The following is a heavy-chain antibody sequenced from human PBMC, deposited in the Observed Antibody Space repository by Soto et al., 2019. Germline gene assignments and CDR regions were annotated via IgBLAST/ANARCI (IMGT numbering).Heavy chain of an antibody. CDR1: GDSMSSADW. J-gene: IGHJ4*02. Sequence: QVQLQESGPGLVKPSGTLSLTCAVSGDSMSSADWWSWVCQPPGKGLEWIGEIHHSGGINYHPSLRSRVTISVDMSKNQFSLNLSSVTAADTAVYFCVCNGYYSLDHWGQGTLVIVSP. V-gene: IGHV4-4*02. CDR2: IHHSGGI. D-gene: IGHD6-25*01. CDR3: VCNGYYSLDH.